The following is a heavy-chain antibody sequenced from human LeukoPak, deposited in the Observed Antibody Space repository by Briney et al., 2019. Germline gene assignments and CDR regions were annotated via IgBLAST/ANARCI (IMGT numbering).Heavy chain of an antibody. J-gene: IGHJ3*01. CDR3: ARHQPTGDDAFDV. CDR2: IYYSGST. D-gene: IGHD1-1*01. V-gene: IGHV4-59*08. CDR1: GGSISSYY. Sequence: SETLSLTCTVSGGSISSYYWSWIRQPPGKGLEWIGYIYYSGSTNYNPSLKSRVTISVDTSKNQFSLKLTSVTAADTAVYYCARHQPTGDDAFDVWGQGTSVIVSS.